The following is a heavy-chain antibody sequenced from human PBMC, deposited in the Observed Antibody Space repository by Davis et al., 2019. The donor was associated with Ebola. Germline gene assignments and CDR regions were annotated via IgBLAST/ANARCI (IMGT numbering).Heavy chain of an antibody. J-gene: IGHJ6*04. CDR3: ARHREGYCSLSACAGSIYGTDV. CDR1: GYSFTSYW. Sequence: GESLKISCKGSGYSFTSYWIGWVRQMPGKGLEWMGIIYPGDSDTRYSPSFQGQVTLSADKSTNTAYLQWNSLKASDTARYYCARHREGYCSLSACAGSIYGTDVWGEGTMVTVSS. CDR2: IYPGDSDT. D-gene: IGHD2-15*01. V-gene: IGHV5-51*01.